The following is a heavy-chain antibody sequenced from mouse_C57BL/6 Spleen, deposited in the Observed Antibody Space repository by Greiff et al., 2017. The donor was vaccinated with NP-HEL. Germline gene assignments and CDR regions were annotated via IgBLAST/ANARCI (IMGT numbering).Heavy chain of an antibody. V-gene: IGHV5-17*01. CDR3: ARRDDSGAMDY. Sequence: EVKLVESGGGLVKPGGSLKLSCAASGFTFSDYGMHWVRQAPEKGLEWVAYISSGSSTIYYADTVKGRFTISRDNAKNTLFLQMTSLRSEDTAMYYCARRDDSGAMDYWGQGTSVTVSS. D-gene: IGHD2-4*01. CDR1: GFTFSDYG. CDR2: ISSGSSTI. J-gene: IGHJ4*01.